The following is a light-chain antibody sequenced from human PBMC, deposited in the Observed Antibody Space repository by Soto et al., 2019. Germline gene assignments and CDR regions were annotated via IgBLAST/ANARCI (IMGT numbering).Light chain of an antibody. V-gene: IGKV3-20*01. Sequence: EIALTQSPGTLSLSPGERATLSCRASQSVSSSYLAWYQQKPGQAPRLLIYGASSRATGIPDRFSGSGSGKDFPLTISRLEPEEFAVYYCQQYGSSPQTFGQGTRLEI. CDR2: GAS. J-gene: IGKJ5*01. CDR1: QSVSSSY. CDR3: QQYGSSPQT.